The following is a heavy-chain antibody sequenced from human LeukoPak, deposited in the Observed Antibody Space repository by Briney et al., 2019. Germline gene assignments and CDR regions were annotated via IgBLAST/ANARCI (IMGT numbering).Heavy chain of an antibody. CDR2: FDPEDGET. V-gene: IGHV1-24*01. D-gene: IGHD3-9*01. J-gene: IGHJ4*02. Sequence: ASVKVSCKASGYTFTSYYMHWVRQAPGKGLEWMGGFDPEDGETIYAQKFQGRVTMTEDTSTDTAYMELSSLRSEDTAVYYCATARMSYYDILTGPLTHFDYWGQGTLVTVSS. CDR1: GYTFTSYY. CDR3: ATARMSYYDILTGPLTHFDY.